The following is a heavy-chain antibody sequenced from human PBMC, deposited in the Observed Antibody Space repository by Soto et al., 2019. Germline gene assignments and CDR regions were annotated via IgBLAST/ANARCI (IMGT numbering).Heavy chain of an antibody. V-gene: IGHV1-2*02. J-gene: IGHJ5*01. CDR3: ARVDGYHPILNWFDS. CDR2: INPNSGGT. Sequence: ASVKVSCKASGYTFTGYYMHWVRQAPGQGLEWMGWINPNSGGTNYAQKFQGRVTMTRDTSISTAYMELSRLRSDDTAVYYCARVDGYHPILNWFDSWGQGTLVTVSS. CDR1: GYTFTGYY. D-gene: IGHD5-12*01.